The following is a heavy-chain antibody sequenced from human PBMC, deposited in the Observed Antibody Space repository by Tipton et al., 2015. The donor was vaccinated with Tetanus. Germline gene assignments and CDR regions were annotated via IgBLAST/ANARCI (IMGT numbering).Heavy chain of an antibody. CDR3: ARERYIHYGMDV. CDR2: IYDSGSI. V-gene: IGHV4-31*03. J-gene: IGHJ6*02. D-gene: IGHD1-1*01. Sequence: TLSLTCIVSGGSISSGGYYWSWIRQHPGKGPEWIGYIYDSGSIYYNPSLKRRVSISIDTSKNQFSLKLSSVTSADAAVYYCARERYIHYGMDVWGQGTTVTVSS. CDR1: GGSISSGGYY.